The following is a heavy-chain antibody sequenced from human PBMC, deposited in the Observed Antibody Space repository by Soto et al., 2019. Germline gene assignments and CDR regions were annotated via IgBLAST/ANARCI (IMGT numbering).Heavy chain of an antibody. V-gene: IGHV4-31*03. J-gene: IGHJ6*02. Sequence: LSLTCTVSGGSISSGGYYWSWIRQHPGKGLEWTGYIYYSGSTYYNPSLKSRVTISVDTSKNQFSLKLSSVTAADTAVYYCARDRKFMVRGVRYNGMDVWGQGTTVTVSS. CDR2: IYYSGST. D-gene: IGHD3-10*01. CDR3: ARDRKFMVRGVRYNGMDV. CDR1: GGSISSGGYY.